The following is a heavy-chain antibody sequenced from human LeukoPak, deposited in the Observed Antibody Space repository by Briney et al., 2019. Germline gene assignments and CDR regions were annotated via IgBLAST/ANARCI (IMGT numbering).Heavy chain of an antibody. CDR2: ISVSGGTT. J-gene: IGHJ5*02. Sequence: GGSPRLSCAASGFTFSSYAMRWVRQATGKGLEWVSAISVSGGTTYYGASKKGWTTTTRDDAKTSLYLQMDRLSADDAAVYYGAKVPRPSSWYARTNWFDPWGQGTLVTVSS. D-gene: IGHD6-13*01. CDR3: AKVPRPSSWYARTNWFDP. V-gene: IGHV3-23*01. CDR1: GFTFSSYA.